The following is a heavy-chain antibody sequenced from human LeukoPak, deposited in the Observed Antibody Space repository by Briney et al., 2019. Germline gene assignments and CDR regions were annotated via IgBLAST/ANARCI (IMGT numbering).Heavy chain of an antibody. V-gene: IGHV1-2*02. CDR1: GYTFTGYY. D-gene: IGHD3-10*01. Sequence: ASVKVSCKASGYTFTGYYMHWVRQAPGQGLEWMGWINPNSGGTNYAQKFQGRVTMTRDTSISTAYMEPSRLRSDDTAVYYCARDRDSGTFYTWNNDDLDVWAKGQWSPSLQ. J-gene: IGHJ3*01. CDR2: INPNSGGT. CDR3: ARDRDSGTFYTWNNDDLDV.